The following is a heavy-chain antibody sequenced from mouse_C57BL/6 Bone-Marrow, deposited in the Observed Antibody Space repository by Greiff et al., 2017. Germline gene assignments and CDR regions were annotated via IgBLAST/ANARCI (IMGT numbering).Heavy chain of an antibody. CDR2: IWTGGGT. D-gene: IGHD2-4*01. CDR3: ARNEEENYDGYFDV. V-gene: IGHV2-9-1*01. Sequence: VQLVESGPGLVAPSQSLSITCTVSGFSLTSYAISWVRQPPGKGLEWLGVIWTGGGTNYNSALKSRLSISKDNSKSQVFLKMNSLQTDDTARYYCARNEEENYDGYFDVWGTGTTVTVSS. CDR1: GFSLTSYA. J-gene: IGHJ1*03.